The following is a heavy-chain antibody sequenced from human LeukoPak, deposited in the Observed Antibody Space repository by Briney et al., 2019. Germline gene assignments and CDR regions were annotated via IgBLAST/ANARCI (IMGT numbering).Heavy chain of an antibody. Sequence: PSETLSLTCAVSGGSISSGGYSWSWIRQPPGKGLEWIGYIYYSGSTYYNPSIKSRVTISVDTSKNQFSLKLSSVTAAETAVYYCARVGWVTWWFDPWGQGTLVTVSS. CDR1: GGSISSGGYS. CDR3: ARVGWVTWWFDP. CDR2: IYYSGST. J-gene: IGHJ5*02. V-gene: IGHV4-30-4*07. D-gene: IGHD2-21*02.